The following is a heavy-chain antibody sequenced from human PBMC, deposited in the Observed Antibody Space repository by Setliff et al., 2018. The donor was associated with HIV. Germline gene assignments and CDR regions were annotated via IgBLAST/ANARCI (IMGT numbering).Heavy chain of an antibody. V-gene: IGHV4-59*11. CDR2: IYHNGFA. Sequence: PSETLSLTCTVSGDSITGRWLSWIRQPPGKGLEWTGNIYHNGFANYNPSLKSRLTISVDTSKNQASLTLSSVTPADTAVYYCARHICGTTACYAVDVWGPGTMVTVSS. CDR3: ARHICGTTACYAVDV. J-gene: IGHJ3*01. D-gene: IGHD2-2*01. CDR1: GDSITGRW.